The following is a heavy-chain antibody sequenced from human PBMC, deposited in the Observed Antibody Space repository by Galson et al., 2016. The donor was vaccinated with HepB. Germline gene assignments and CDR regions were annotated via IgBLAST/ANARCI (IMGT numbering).Heavy chain of an antibody. V-gene: IGHV1-18*01. J-gene: IGHJ5*02. CDR3: ARHNGCDN. CDR2: IIPHNGNA. Sequence: SVKVSCKASNYSFPHFGITWVRQAPGQGLEWMGWIIPHNGNANYAQKFQGRVTMTADTSTSTAYMELSSLTSDDTAVYFCARHNGCDNWGQGTLVTVSS. CDR1: NYSFPHFG.